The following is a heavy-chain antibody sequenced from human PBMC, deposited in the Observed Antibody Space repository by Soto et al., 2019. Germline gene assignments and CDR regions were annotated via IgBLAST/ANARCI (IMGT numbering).Heavy chain of an antibody. CDR1: GYSFTSYW. D-gene: IGHD5-12*01. Sequence: ESLKISCKGSGYSFTSYWIGWVRQMPGKGLEWMGIIYPGDSDTRYSPSFQGQVTISADKSISTAYLQWSSLKASDTAMYYCARHGLDVDIVATIDYWGQGTLVTVSS. CDR3: ARHGLDVDIVATIDY. V-gene: IGHV5-51*01. CDR2: IYPGDSDT. J-gene: IGHJ4*02.